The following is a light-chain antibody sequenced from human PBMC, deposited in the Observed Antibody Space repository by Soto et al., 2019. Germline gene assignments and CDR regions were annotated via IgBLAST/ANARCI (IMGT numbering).Light chain of an antibody. V-gene: IGKV1-33*01. J-gene: IGKJ5*01. CDR1: QDITNY. CDR2: DAS. CDR3: QQYDNPIT. Sequence: DIQMTQSPSSLSASVGDRVTITCQASQDITNYLNWYQQKPGKAPKLLIYDASNLETGVPSRFSGSASGTDFTSTISSLQPEDIASYYYQQYDNPITFGQGTRLEIK.